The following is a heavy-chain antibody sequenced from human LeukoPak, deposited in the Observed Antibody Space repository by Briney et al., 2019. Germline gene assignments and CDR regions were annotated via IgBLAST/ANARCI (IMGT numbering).Heavy chain of an antibody. D-gene: IGHD5-18*01. CDR2: IYTSGST. CDR1: GFTFSSYS. J-gene: IGHJ4*02. V-gene: IGHV4-4*07. Sequence: GSLRLSCAASGFTFSSYSMNWVRQAPGKGLEWIGRIYTSGSTNYNPSLKSRVTMSVDTSKNQFSLKLSSVTAADTAVYYCARDGYSYGYDLGKFDYWGQGTLVTVSS. CDR3: ARDGYSYGYDLGKFDY.